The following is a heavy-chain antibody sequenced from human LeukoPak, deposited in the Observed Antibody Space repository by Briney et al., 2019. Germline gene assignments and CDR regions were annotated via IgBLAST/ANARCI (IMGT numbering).Heavy chain of an antibody. CDR2: INQDESRA. V-gene: IGHV3-74*01. J-gene: IGHJ3*02. D-gene: IGHD5-24*01. CDR3: GRGGDGIDI. CDR1: GFTFRNYL. Sequence: SGGSLRLSCAVSGFTFRNYLMHWVRHAPGQGLVWVSRINQDESRAYADSVKGRFTVSRDNAKNMLYLHLSGLRAEDTAVYFCGRGGDGIDIWGQGTTVIVSS.